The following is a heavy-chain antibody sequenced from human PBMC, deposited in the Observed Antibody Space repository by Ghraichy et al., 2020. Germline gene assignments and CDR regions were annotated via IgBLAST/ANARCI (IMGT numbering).Heavy chain of an antibody. Sequence: ASVKVSCKASGYTFTSYDINWVRQATGQGLEWMGWMNPNSGNTGYAQKFQGRVTMTRNTSISTAYMELSSLRSEDTAVYYCARGNYDFWSGYHDAFDIWGQWTLVTVSS. CDR3: ARGNYDFWSGYHDAFDI. CDR2: MNPNSGNT. J-gene: IGHJ3*02. D-gene: IGHD3-3*01. CDR1: GYTFTSYD. V-gene: IGHV1-8*02.